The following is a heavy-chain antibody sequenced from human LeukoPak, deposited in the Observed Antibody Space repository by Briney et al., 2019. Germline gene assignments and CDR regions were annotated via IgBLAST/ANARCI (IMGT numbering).Heavy chain of an antibody. CDR1: GFTFSSYA. CDR2: ISGSGGST. D-gene: IGHD3-22*01. CDR3: AKNLNYYDSSANY. J-gene: IGHJ4*02. V-gene: IGHV3-23*01. Sequence: GGSLRLSCAASGFTFSSYAMSWVRQAPGKGLEWVSAISGSGGSTHYADSVKGRFTISRDNSKNTLYLQMNSLRAEDTAVYYCAKNLNYYDSSANYWGQGTLVTVSS.